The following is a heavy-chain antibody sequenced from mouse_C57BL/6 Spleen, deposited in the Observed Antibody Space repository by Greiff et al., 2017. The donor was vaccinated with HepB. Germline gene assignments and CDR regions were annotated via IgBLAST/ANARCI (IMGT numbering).Heavy chain of an antibody. V-gene: IGHV2-9-1*01. CDR2: IWTGGGT. J-gene: IGHJ1*03. D-gene: IGHD1-1*01. CDR3: ARNSYGSFYWYFDV. Sequence: VMLVESGPGLVAPSQSLSITCTVSGFSLTSYAISWVRQPPGKGLEWLGVIWTGGGTNYNSALKSRLSISKDNSKSQVFLKMNSLQTDDTARYYCARNSYGSFYWYFDVWGTGTTVTVSS. CDR1: GFSLTSYA.